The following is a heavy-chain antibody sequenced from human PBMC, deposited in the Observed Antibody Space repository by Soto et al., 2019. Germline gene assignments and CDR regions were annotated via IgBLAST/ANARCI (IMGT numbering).Heavy chain of an antibody. J-gene: IGHJ4*02. CDR3: ARHLRNYGDWAFDF. Sequence: QLLLQESGPGLVKPSETLSLTCAVSGVSISESSHYWAWIRQPPGKGLEWIASIYYTGRTYYNPPLRCRLTISTDTSRDQFSLHLSSVTAAGMAVYYCARHLRNYGDWAFDFWGQGTLVPVSS. CDR2: IYYTGRT. CDR1: GVSISESSHY. V-gene: IGHV4-39*01. D-gene: IGHD4-17*01.